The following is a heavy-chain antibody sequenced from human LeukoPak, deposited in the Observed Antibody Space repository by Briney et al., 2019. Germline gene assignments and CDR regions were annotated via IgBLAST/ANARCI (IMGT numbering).Heavy chain of an antibody. D-gene: IGHD3-10*01. CDR2: INPNSGGT. V-gene: IGHV1/OR15-1*04. J-gene: IGHJ5*02. CDR1: GYIFTDYY. CDR3: ARGGARFGGFWFDP. Sequence: ASVKVSCKASGYIFTDYYMHWVQQAPGQELGWMGRINPNSGGTNYAQKFQGRVTMTRNTSISTAYMELSSLRSEDTAVYYCARGGARFGGFWFDPWGQGTLVTVSS.